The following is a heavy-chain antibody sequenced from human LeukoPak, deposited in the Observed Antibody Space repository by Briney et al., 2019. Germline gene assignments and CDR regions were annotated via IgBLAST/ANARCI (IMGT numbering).Heavy chain of an antibody. CDR3: XXXXXXXXXXXXDY. V-gene: IGHV3-23*01. Sequence: GGSLRLSCAASGFTFSSYAMSWVRQAPGKGLEWVSAISGSGYSTYYADSVKGRFTISRDNSKNTLYLQMNSLRAEDTAVYHCXXXXXXXXXXXXDYXGXXTXXTVSS. CDR1: GFTFSSYA. J-gene: IGHJ4*02. CDR2: ISGSGYST.